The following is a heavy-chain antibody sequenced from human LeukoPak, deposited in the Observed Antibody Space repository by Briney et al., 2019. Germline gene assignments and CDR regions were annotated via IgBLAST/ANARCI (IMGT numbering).Heavy chain of an antibody. CDR3: ARDRPNYYGANGHYYRRDGDY. CDR1: GFTFSIYA. V-gene: IGHV3-23*01. CDR2: ITSSGETT. J-gene: IGHJ4*02. Sequence: PGGSLRLSCAASGFTFSIYAMSWVRQAPGKGLEWVSSITSSGETTYYAGSVKGQFTISRDNSKNTVYLQMNSLRAEDTAAYYCARDRPNYYGANGHYYRRDGDYWGQGTLVTVSS. D-gene: IGHD3-22*01.